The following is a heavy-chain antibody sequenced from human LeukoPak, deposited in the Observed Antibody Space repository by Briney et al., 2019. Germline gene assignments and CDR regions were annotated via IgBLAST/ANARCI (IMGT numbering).Heavy chain of an antibody. Sequence: GGSLRLSCAASGFTFSSYEMNWVRQAPGKGLEWVSYISSSGSTIYYADSVKGRFTISRDNAKNPLYLQMNSLRAEDTAVYYCAKRGYSYGYHFDYWGQGTLVTVSS. CDR2: ISSSGSTI. D-gene: IGHD5-18*01. V-gene: IGHV3-48*03. CDR1: GFTFSSYE. J-gene: IGHJ4*02. CDR3: AKRGYSYGYHFDY.